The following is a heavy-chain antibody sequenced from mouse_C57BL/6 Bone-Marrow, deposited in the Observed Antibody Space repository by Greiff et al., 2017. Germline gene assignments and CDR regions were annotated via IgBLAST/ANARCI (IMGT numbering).Heavy chain of an antibody. V-gene: IGHV1-82*01. J-gene: IGHJ4*01. Sequence: VQLQQSGPELVKPGASVKISCKASGYAFSSSWMNWVKQRPGKGLEWIGRIYPGDGDTNYNGKFTGKATLTADKSSSTAYLQLSSLKSEDSAVYFCANYGNYWAMDYWGQGTSVTVSS. D-gene: IGHD2-1*01. CDR2: IYPGDGDT. CDR3: ANYGNYWAMDY. CDR1: GYAFSSSW.